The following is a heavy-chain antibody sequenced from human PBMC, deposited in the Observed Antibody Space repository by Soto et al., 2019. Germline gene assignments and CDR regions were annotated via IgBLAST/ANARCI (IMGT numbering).Heavy chain of an antibody. D-gene: IGHD2-2*01. CDR1: GFTFDDYA. J-gene: IGHJ3*02. Sequence: DVQLVESGGGLVQAGRSLRLSCVASGFTFDDYAMHWVRQVPGKGLEWVSGITWNSGTIDYADSVKGRFTMSRDNAKNSLYLQMSSLRVEDTALYYCARAEDQRWLNYAFDIWGQGTTVTVSS. V-gene: IGHV3-9*01. CDR2: ITWNSGTI. CDR3: ARAEDQRWLNYAFDI.